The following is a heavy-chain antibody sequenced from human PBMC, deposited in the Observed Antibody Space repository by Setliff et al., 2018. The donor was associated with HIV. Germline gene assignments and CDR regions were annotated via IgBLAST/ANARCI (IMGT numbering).Heavy chain of an antibody. Sequence: SETLSLTCNVSGGSISRNYYWGWIRQPPGKGLEWIGSFHYSGNTYYSPSLKTRVTISVDTSKNQFSLKLSSVTAADTAVYYCARHYYDSSGYFLIDYWGQGTLVTSPQ. CDR1: GGSISRNYY. CDR2: FHYSGNT. CDR3: ARHYYDSSGYFLIDY. D-gene: IGHD3-22*01. J-gene: IGHJ4*02. V-gene: IGHV4-39*01.